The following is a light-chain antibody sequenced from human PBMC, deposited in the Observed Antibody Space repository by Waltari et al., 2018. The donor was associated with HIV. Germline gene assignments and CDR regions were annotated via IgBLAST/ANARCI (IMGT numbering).Light chain of an antibody. CDR2: GNS. CDR1: SSNIGAGYD. CDR3: QSYDSSLSGWV. Sequence: QSVLTQPPSVSGAPGQRVTISCTGSSSNIGAGYDVHWYQQLPGTAPKLLIYGNSNRPSGVPDLFSGSESGTSASLAITGLQAEDEADYYCQSYDSSLSGWVFGGGTKLTVL. V-gene: IGLV1-40*01. J-gene: IGLJ2*01.